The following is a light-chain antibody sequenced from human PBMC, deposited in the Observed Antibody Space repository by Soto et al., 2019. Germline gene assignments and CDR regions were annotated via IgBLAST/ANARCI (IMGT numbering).Light chain of an antibody. CDR2: GAS. J-gene: IGKJ1*01. CDR1: QGISDY. V-gene: IGKV1-27*01. CDR3: QKYNSAPWT. Sequence: DIQMTQSPSSLSASLGDRVTITCRASQGISDYLAWYQQRPGKVPKLLIYGASTLQPGVPSRFSGSGSGTDFTLTISSLRPEDVATYYCQKYNSAPWTFGQGTKVEIK.